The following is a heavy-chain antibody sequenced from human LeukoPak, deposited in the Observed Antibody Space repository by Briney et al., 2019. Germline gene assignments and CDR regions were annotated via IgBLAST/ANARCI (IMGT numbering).Heavy chain of an antibody. V-gene: IGHV4-59*01. CDR3: ASDPFEDYFDY. J-gene: IGHJ4*02. Sequence: SETLSLTCTVSGGSISSYYWSWIRQPPGKGLEWIGYIYYSGSTNYNPSLKSRVTISVDTSKNQFSLKLSSVTAADTAVYYCASDPFEDYFDYWGQGTLVTVSS. CDR2: IYYSGST. CDR1: GGSISSYY.